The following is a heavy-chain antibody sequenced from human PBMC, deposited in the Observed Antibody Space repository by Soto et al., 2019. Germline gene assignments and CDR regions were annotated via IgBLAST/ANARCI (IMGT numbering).Heavy chain of an antibody. CDR3: ARDKGAYCGGDCYSTWFDP. V-gene: IGHV1-18*01. CDR2: ISAYNGNT. D-gene: IGHD2-21*02. CDR1: GYTFTSYG. J-gene: IGHJ5*02. Sequence: QVQLVQSGAEVKKPGASVKVSCKASGYTFTSYGISWVRQAPGQGLEWMGWISAYNGNTNYAQKLQGRVTMATDTSTSTAYMELRSLRSDDTAVYYCARDKGAYCGGDCYSTWFDPWGQGTLVTVSS.